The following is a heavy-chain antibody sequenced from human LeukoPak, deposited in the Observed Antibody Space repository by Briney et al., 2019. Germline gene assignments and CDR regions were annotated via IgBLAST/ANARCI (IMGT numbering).Heavy chain of an antibody. J-gene: IGHJ6*02. Sequence: ASVKVSCKASGYTFTSYGISWVRQAPGQGLEWMGWVSAYNGNTNYAQKLQGRVTMTTDTSTSTAYMELRSLRSDDTAVYYCARDRVYYYYYGMDVWGQGTTVTVSS. CDR3: ARDRVYYYYYGMDV. V-gene: IGHV1-18*01. CDR1: GYTFTSYG. CDR2: VSAYNGNT.